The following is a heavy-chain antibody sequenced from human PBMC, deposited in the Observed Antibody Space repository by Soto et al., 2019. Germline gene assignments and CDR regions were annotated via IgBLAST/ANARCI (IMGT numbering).Heavy chain of an antibody. V-gene: IGHV4-31*03. J-gene: IGHJ4*02. CDR2: IYYSGST. Sequence: SETLSLTCTVSGGSISSGGYYWSWIRQHPGKGLEWIGYIYYSGSTYYNPSLKSRVTISVDTSKNQFSLKLSSVTAADTAVYYCARGEGGYCSGGSCYIDYWGQGTLVTVSS. CDR3: ARGEGGYCSGGSCYIDY. CDR1: GGSISSGGYY. D-gene: IGHD2-15*01.